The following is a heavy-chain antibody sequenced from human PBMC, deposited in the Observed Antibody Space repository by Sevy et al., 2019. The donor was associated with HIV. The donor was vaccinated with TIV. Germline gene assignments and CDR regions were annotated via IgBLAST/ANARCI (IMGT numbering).Heavy chain of an antibody. CDR2: IYNRGNTDYNT. CDR1: GASITTNY. D-gene: IGHD5-12*01. Sequence: SETLSLTCIVSGASITTNYWSWIRQPAGKGLELIGRIYNRGNTDYNTNYNPSLESRVNMSIDMSKNQFSLNLNSVTAADTAVYYCARAVFSTSGTYYFGYWGQGSLVTVSS. CDR3: ARAVFSTSGTYYFGY. V-gene: IGHV4-4*07. J-gene: IGHJ4*02.